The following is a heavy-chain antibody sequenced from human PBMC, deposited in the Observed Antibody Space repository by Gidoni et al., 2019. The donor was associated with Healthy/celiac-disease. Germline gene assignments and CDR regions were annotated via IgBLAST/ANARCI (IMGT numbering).Heavy chain of an antibody. Sequence: EVQLVESGGGLVQPVGSLRLSCSASGFTFSSYAMHWVRQAPGKGLEYVSAISSNGGSTYYADSVKGRFTISRDNSKNTLYLQMSSLRAEDTAVYYCVKDVGRPSSSWYAVGSYYYYYGMDVWGQGTTVTVSS. CDR2: ISSNGGST. J-gene: IGHJ6*02. CDR1: GFTFSSYA. V-gene: IGHV3-64D*06. CDR3: VKDVGRPSSSWYAVGSYYYYYGMDV. D-gene: IGHD6-13*01.